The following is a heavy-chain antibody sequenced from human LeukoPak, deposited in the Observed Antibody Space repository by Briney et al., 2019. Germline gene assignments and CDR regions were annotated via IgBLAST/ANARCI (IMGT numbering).Heavy chain of an antibody. CDR2: ISPSGGST. Sequence: GASVKVSCKAFGYTFTSNYMHGVRQAPGQGPEWMGVISPSGGSTTYAQKFQGRVTLTRDMSTSTDYLELSSLRSEDTAVYYCAIPGVSDYWGQGTLVTVSS. CDR1: GYTFTSNY. CDR3: AIPGVSDY. J-gene: IGHJ4*02. V-gene: IGHV1-46*01.